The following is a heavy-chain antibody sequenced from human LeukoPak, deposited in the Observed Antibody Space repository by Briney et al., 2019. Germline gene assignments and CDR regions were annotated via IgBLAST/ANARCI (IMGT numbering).Heavy chain of an antibody. J-gene: IGHJ4*02. CDR2: IWSDGTNQ. CDR3: AKDAQRGFDYSNSLEY. D-gene: IGHD4-11*01. V-gene: IGHV3-33*06. CDR1: GVTFSQYG. Sequence: GGSLRLSCAAAGVTFSQYGMHWVRQAPGKGLEWVAVIWSDGTNQYYGDSVKGRFTISRDDSGNTVYLQMNSLRPEDTGVYYCAKDAQRGFDYSNSLEYWGQGTPVTVST.